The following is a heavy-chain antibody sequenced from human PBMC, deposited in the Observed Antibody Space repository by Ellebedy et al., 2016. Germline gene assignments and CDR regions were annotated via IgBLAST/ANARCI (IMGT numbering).Heavy chain of an antibody. Sequence: GESLKISCAASGFTFSSYGMHWVRQAPGKGLVWVSRINSDGSSTSYADSVKGRFTISRDNAKNTLYLQMDSLRAEDTAVYYCAREDLTKWATVAWGQGTLVTVSS. CDR3: AREDLTKWATVA. J-gene: IGHJ4*02. CDR2: INSDGSST. V-gene: IGHV3-74*01. D-gene: IGHD6-19*01. CDR1: GFTFSSYG.